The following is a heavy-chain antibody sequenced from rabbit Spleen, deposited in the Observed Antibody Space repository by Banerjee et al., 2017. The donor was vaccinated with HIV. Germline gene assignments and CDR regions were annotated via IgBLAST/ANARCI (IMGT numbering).Heavy chain of an antibody. CDR3: ARDTGTSFSTYGMDL. J-gene: IGHJ6*01. D-gene: IGHD7-1*01. CDR1: GFSFSNKYV. Sequence: QEQVVESGGGLVKPGASLTLTCTASGFSFSNKYVMCWVRQAPGKGLEWISCIAGSNSGFTYSATWAKGRFTISKTSSTTVTLQMTSLTVADTATYFCARDTGTSFSTYGMDLWGQGTLVTVS. V-gene: IGHV1S45*01. CDR2: IAGSNSGFT.